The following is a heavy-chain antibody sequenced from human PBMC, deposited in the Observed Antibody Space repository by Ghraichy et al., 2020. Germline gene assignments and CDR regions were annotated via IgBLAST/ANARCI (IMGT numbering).Heavy chain of an antibody. V-gene: IGHV3-23*01. CDR2: ISGSDGST. D-gene: IGHD2-15*01. CDR3: AKDGYCSGGSCYAEYNWFDP. CDR1: GFTFSSYA. Sequence: GGSLRLSCAASGFTFSSYAMSWVRQAPGKGLEWVSAISGSDGSTYYADTVKGRFTISRDNSKNTLYLQMNNLRAEDTAVYYCAKDGYCSGGSCYAEYNWFDPWGQGTLVTVSS. J-gene: IGHJ5*02.